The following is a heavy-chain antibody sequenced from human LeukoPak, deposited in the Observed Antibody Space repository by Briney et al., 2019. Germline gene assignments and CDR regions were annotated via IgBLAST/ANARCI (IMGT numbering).Heavy chain of an antibody. CDR1: GDSFATYG. D-gene: IGHD2-8*01. CDR2: ISPYNGKT. Sequence: ASVKVSCKASGDSFATYGLSWVRQAPGQGLEWMGWISPYNGKTDYARKFQDRVTMTTDISTTTAYMELTSLTSDDTAVYFCARHPRTIWSNISDNWFDPWVQGTLVTVSS. J-gene: IGHJ5*02. V-gene: IGHV1-18*01. CDR3: ARHPRTIWSNISDNWFDP.